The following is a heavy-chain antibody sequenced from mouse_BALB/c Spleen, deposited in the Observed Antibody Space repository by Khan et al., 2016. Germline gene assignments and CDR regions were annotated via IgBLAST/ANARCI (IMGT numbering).Heavy chain of an antibody. CDR2: ISDGGSYT. CDR1: GFTFSDYY. D-gene: IGHD2-4*01. CDR3: AREGLRRGFAY. Sequence: EVELVESGGGLVKPGGSLKLSCAASGFTFSDYYMYWVRQTPEKRLEWVATISDGGSYTYYPDSVKGRFTISRDNAKNNLYLQMSSLKSEDTAIYCCAREGLRRGFAYWGQGTLVTVSA. V-gene: IGHV5-4*02. J-gene: IGHJ3*01.